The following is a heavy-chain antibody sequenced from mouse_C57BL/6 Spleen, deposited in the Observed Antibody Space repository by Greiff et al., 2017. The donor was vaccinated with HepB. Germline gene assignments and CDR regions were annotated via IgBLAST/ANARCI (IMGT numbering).Heavy chain of an antibody. CDR3: ARSGDYESYDMDY. Sequence: VQLQQSGPELVKPGASVKISCKASGYSFTDYNMNWVKQSHGKSLEWIGVINPNYGTTSYNQKFKGKATLTVDQSSSTAYMQLNSLTSEDSAVYYGARSGDYESYDMDYWGQGTTVTVSS. D-gene: IGHD2-4*01. CDR1: GYSFTDYN. J-gene: IGHJ4*01. CDR2: INPNYGTT. V-gene: IGHV1-39*01.